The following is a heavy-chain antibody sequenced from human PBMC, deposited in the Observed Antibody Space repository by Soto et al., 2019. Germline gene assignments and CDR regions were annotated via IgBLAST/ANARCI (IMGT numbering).Heavy chain of an antibody. CDR1: GASISSGGDS. CDR2: IYHGGTT. Sequence: SETLSLTCVVSGASISSGGDSWGWLRQPPGKGLEWIGYIYHGGTTFYNPSLKSRVTMSVDRSKNQVSLKLSSVTAADTAVYYCALFFSAGAFDDYWGQGTLVTVSS. CDR3: ALFFSAGAFDDY. J-gene: IGHJ4*02. V-gene: IGHV4-30-2*01. D-gene: IGHD6-13*01.